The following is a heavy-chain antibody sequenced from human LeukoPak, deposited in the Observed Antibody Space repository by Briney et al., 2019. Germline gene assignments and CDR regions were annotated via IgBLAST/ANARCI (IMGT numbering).Heavy chain of an antibody. J-gene: IGHJ4*02. Sequence: GESLKISCKGSGYSFTSCWIGWVRQMPGKGLEWMGIIYPGDSDTRYSPSFQGQVTISADKSISTAYLQWSSLKASDTAMYYCARLLGPRFLEWPLDYWGQGTLVTVSS. D-gene: IGHD3-3*01. CDR2: IYPGDSDT. CDR3: ARLLGPRFLEWPLDY. V-gene: IGHV5-51*01. CDR1: GYSFTSCW.